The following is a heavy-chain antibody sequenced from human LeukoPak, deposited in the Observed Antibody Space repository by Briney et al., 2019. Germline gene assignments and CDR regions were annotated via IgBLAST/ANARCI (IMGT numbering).Heavy chain of an antibody. Sequence: GGSLRLSCAASGFTFSNYWMNWVRQAPGKGLEWVANIKEDGSEKFYVDSVKGRFIISRENAKNSLYLQMSSLRAEDTAVYYCARDRVMGAADYWGPGTLVTVSS. D-gene: IGHD2-8*01. CDR1: GFTFSNYW. J-gene: IGHJ4*02. CDR3: ARDRVMGAADY. V-gene: IGHV3-7*05. CDR2: IKEDGSEK.